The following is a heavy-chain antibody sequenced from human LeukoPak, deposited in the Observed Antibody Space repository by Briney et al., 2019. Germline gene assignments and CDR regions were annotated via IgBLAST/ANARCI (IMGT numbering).Heavy chain of an antibody. CDR1: GFSFNGFA. D-gene: IGHD2-15*01. CDR2: ISGSGAST. Sequence: PGGSLRLSCAASGFSFNGFAMTWVRQAPGKGLEWVSSISGSGASTFYADSVKGRFTLSKDTSSNTVFLQMASLRAEDTTVYYCAKGSRGCTHYYLDYWGQGTHVTVSS. CDR3: AKGSRGCTHYYLDY. V-gene: IGHV3-23*01. J-gene: IGHJ4*02.